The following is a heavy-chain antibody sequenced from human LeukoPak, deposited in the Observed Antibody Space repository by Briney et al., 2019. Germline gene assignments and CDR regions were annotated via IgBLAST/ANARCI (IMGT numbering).Heavy chain of an antibody. D-gene: IGHD3-10*01. CDR3: DTVPARRLWPGV. V-gene: IGHV1-24*01. J-gene: IGHJ4*02. CDR1: GYTLTELS. Sequence: GASVKVSCKVSGYTLTELSMHWVRQAPGKGGEWRGGVDPEDGETNYAQKCQGRVTMTKDTSTDTDYMEVRSLRAGDTGGYYCDTVPARRLWPGVWGQGTLVPVSS. CDR2: VDPEDGET.